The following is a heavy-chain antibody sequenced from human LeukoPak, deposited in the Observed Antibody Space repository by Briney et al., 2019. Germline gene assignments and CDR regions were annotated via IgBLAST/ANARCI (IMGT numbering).Heavy chain of an antibody. D-gene: IGHD5-24*01. V-gene: IGHV4-59*12. J-gene: IGHJ4*02. CDR1: GGSISSYY. CDR3: ARFNGYNIRRYFDY. Sequence: SSETLSLTCTVSGGSISSYYWSWIRQPPGKGLEWIGYIYYSGSTYYNPSLKSRVTISVDTSKNQFSLKLSSVTAADTAVYYCARFNGYNIRRYFDYWGQGTLVTVSS. CDR2: IYYSGST.